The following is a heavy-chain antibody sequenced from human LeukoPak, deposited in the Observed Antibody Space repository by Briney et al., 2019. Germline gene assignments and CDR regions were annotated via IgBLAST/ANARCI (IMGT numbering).Heavy chain of an antibody. CDR2: IKHDGSEK. V-gene: IGHV3-7*01. Sequence: GGSLRLSCAASGFIFTNYFMSWVRQAPGKGLEWVASIKHDGSEKYYVDSVRGRFTISRDNTMNSLYLQMSSLRAEDTAVYYCARHDRIIASPLVWGQGTLVTVSS. CDR3: ARHDRIIASPLV. J-gene: IGHJ4*02. CDR1: GFIFTNYF. D-gene: IGHD2/OR15-2a*01.